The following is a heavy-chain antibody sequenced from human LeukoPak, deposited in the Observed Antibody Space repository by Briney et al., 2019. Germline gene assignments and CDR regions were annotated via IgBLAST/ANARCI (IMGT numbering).Heavy chain of an antibody. CDR3: ARGIQRRFDY. D-gene: IGHD6-25*01. J-gene: IGHJ4*02. CDR2: IYYSGST. V-gene: IGHV4-59*01. CDR1: GGSISSYY. Sequence: SETLSLTCTVSGGSISSYYWSWIRQPPGKGLEWIGYIYYSGSTNYNPSLKSRDTISVDTSKNQFSLKLSSVTAADTAVYYCARGIQRRFDYWGQGTLVTVSS.